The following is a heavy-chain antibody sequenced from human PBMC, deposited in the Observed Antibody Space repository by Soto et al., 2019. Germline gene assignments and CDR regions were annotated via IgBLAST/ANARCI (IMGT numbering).Heavy chain of an antibody. Sequence: SETLSLTCTVSGGSISSGDYYWSWIRQPPGKGLEWIGYIYYSRSTYYNPSLKSRVTISVDTSKNQFSLKLSSVTAADTAVYYCARVQYSSSWYSHYYYYGMDVWGQGTTVTVSS. CDR1: GGSISSGDYY. CDR2: IYYSRST. J-gene: IGHJ6*02. CDR3: ARVQYSSSWYSHYYYYGMDV. D-gene: IGHD6-13*01. V-gene: IGHV4-30-4*01.